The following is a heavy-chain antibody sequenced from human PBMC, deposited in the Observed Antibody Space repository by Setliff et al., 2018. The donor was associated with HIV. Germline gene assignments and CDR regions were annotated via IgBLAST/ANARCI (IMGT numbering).Heavy chain of an antibody. V-gene: IGHV1-18*01. Sequence: ASVKVSCKASGYTFTSYGISWVRQAPGQGLEWMGWISAYNGNTNYAQKLQGRVTMTTDTSTSTAYMELRSLRSEDTAVYYCARGCLSGGSGPGRNFEFWGQGTLVTVSS. CDR3: ARGCLSGGSGPGRNFEF. J-gene: IGHJ4*02. CDR2: ISAYNGNT. CDR1: GYTFTSYG. D-gene: IGHD3-9*01.